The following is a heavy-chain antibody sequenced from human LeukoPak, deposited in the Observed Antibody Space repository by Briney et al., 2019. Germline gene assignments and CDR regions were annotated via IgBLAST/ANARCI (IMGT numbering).Heavy chain of an antibody. Sequence: ASVKVSCKVSGYTLTELSMHWVRQAPGKGLEWMGGFYPEDGETIYAQKFQSRVTMTEDTPTDTAYMELSSLRSEDTAVYYCATGRGDAFDIWGQGTMVTVSS. CDR1: GYTLTELS. V-gene: IGHV1-24*01. CDR3: ATGRGDAFDI. J-gene: IGHJ3*02. CDR2: FYPEDGET. D-gene: IGHD3-16*01.